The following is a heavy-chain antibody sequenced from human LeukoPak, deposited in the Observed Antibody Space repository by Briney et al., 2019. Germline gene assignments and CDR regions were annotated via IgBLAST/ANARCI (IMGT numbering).Heavy chain of an antibody. Sequence: ASVKVSCKASGYTFTNYGISLVRQAPGQGLEWMGWISPNSGGTNYAQKFQGRVTMTRDTSISTAYMELSRLRSDDTAVYYCARRSIAVAGRVYYYMDVWGKGTTVTISS. CDR1: GYTFTNYG. CDR2: ISPNSGGT. CDR3: ARRSIAVAGRVYYYMDV. J-gene: IGHJ6*03. V-gene: IGHV1-2*02. D-gene: IGHD6-19*01.